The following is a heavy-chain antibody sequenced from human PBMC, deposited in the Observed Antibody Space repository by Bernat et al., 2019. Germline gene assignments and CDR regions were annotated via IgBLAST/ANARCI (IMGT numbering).Heavy chain of an antibody. CDR2: IYGDGSVT. CDR3: AGGSGWIIDD. J-gene: IGHJ4*02. CDR1: GFTFSNYW. Sequence: EVRLVESGGGLVQPGGSLRLSCAASGFTFSNYWMQWVRQTPGKGLMWVSNIYGDGSVTNYADSVKGRFTISRDNARNTLYLQMNSLRAEDTAVYYCAGGSGWIIDDWGKGTLV. D-gene: IGHD6-19*01. V-gene: IGHV3-74*02.